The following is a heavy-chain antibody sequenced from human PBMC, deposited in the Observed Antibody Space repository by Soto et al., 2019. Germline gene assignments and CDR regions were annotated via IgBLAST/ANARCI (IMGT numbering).Heavy chain of an antibody. V-gene: IGHV1-69*13. CDR1: GGTFSSYA. CDR3: ARVEAAAGILFYYGMDV. CDR2: IIPIFGTA. J-gene: IGHJ6*02. Sequence: ASVKVSCKASGGTFSSYAISWVRQAPGQGLEWMGGIIPIFGTANYAQKFQGRVTITADESTSTAYMELSSLRSEDTAVYYCARVEAAAGILFYYGMDVWGQGTTVTVSS. D-gene: IGHD6-13*01.